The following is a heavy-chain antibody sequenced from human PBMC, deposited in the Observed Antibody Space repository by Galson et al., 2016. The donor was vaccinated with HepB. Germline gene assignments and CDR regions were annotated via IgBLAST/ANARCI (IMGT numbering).Heavy chain of an antibody. J-gene: IGHJ4*02. CDR2: ISYDGSKK. V-gene: IGHV3-30*04. D-gene: IGHD6-19*01. CDR3: AVPGVAGTDWLWGLDY. Sequence: SLRLSCAASGFTFGSYAMHWVRQAPGKGLEWVAVISYDGSKKYYADSVKGRFTISRDISQNTLYLQMNSLRAEDTAVYYCAVPGVAGTDWLWGLDYWGQGTPVTVSS. CDR1: GFTFGSYA.